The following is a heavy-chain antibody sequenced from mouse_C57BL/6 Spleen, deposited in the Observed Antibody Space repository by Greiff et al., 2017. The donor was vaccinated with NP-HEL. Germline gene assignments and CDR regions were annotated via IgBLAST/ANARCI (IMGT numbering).Heavy chain of an antibody. CDR2: INPSNGGT. V-gene: IGHV1-53*01. CDR3: ARSEITTVVEEGY. D-gene: IGHD1-1*01. CDR1: GYTFTSYW. J-gene: IGHJ2*01. Sequence: QVQLQQPGTELVKPGASVKLSCKASGYTFTSYWMHWVKQRPGQGLEWIGNINPSNGGTNYIEKFKSKATLTVDKSSSTAYMQLSSLTSEDSAVYYCARSEITTVVEEGYWGQGTTLTVSS.